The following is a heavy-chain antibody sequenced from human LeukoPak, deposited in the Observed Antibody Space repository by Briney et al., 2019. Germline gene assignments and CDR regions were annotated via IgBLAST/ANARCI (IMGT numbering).Heavy chain of an antibody. J-gene: IGHJ4*02. CDR2: IFDGGRT. D-gene: IGHD5-24*01. CDR1: GGSFSGFY. V-gene: IGHV4-34*01. CDR3: ARGQGEGYPDY. Sequence: SETLSLTCAVHGGSFSGFYWTWMRQPPGKGLEWIGEIFDGGRTNYNPSLKSRVTISGDTSKNQFSLKLSSVTAADTAVYYCARGQGEGYPDYWGQGTLVTVSP.